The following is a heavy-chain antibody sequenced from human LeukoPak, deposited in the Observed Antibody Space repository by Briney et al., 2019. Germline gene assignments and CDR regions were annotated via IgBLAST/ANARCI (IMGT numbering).Heavy chain of an antibody. D-gene: IGHD2-2*01. J-gene: IGHJ5*02. V-gene: IGHV3-7*01. CDR3: ARKDDVKVPAHKGDWFDP. Sequence: GSLRLSCVVSGFTFNSYWMSWVRQAPGKGLEWVANIKRDGSEKNYVDSVKGRFTISRDNSKNSLYLQRNSLRAEDTAVYYSARKDDVKVPAHKGDWFDPWGHGTLLTVSS. CDR1: GFTFNSYW. CDR2: IKRDGSEK.